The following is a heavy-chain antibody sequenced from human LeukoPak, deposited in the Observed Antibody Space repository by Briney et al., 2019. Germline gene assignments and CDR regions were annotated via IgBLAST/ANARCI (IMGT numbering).Heavy chain of an antibody. CDR3: ARCSGYYFFDY. Sequence: TLSLTCIVSGGSVSSGDYYWSWIRQPPGEGLEWIGYIYSSGSTYFNPSLRSRLTISVDTSKNQFSLKLRSVSAADTAVYYCARCSGYYFFDYWGQGALVTVSS. CDR2: IYSSGST. J-gene: IGHJ4*02. CDR1: GGSVSSGDYY. D-gene: IGHD3-10*02. V-gene: IGHV4-30-4*01.